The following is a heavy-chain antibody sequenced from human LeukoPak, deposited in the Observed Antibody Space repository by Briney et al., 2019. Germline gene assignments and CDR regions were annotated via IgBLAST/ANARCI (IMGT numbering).Heavy chain of an antibody. CDR1: GFTFYDYA. Sequence: GGALRLSCAPSGFTFYDYAMHCVRQAPGEGLEWVSHICGDGGSTYYAHSVKGRYTISRDNSKNSLYLQIKSLRTEDTALYYSTKDWWAEQQLPLDYWGQGTLVTVSS. V-gene: IGHV3-43*02. D-gene: IGHD6-13*01. CDR2: ICGDGGST. CDR3: TKDWWAEQQLPLDY. J-gene: IGHJ4*02.